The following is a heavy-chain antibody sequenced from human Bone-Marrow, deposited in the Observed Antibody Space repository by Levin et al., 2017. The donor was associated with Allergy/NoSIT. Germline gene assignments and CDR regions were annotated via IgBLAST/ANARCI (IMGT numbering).Heavy chain of an antibody. CDR3: AREFTRPGYYGSGSYPAGFDY. V-gene: IGHV4-30-4*01. Sequence: SQTLSLTCTVSGGSISSGDYYWSWIRQPPGKGLEWIGYIYYSGSTYYNPSLKSRVTISVDTSKNQFSLKLSSVTAADTAVYYCAREFTRPGYYGSGSYPAGFDYWGQGTLVTVSS. D-gene: IGHD3-10*01. CDR2: IYYSGST. J-gene: IGHJ4*02. CDR1: GGSISSGDYY.